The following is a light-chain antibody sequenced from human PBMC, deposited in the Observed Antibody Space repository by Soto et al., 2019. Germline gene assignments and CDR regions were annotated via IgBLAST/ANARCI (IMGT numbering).Light chain of an antibody. CDR1: NSDIGAHNF. J-gene: IGLJ1*01. CDR3: NSYTTSNTFV. CDR2: EVI. Sequence: QSARTQPASVSGSPGQAITVSCSGTNSDIGAHNFVSWYQQHPGKAPKLIIYEVINRPSGVSDRFSGSKSGNTASLTISGLQSEDEADYYCNSYTTSNTFVFGSGTKVTVL. V-gene: IGLV2-14*03.